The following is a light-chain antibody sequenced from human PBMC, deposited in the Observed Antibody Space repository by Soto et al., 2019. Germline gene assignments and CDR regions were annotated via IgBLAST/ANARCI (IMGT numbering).Light chain of an antibody. CDR2: DAS. CDR3: QQRSNWGIT. CDR1: QSVSSY. V-gene: IGKV3-11*01. Sequence: EIVLIQSPATLSLSPGERATLSCRASQSVSSYLAWYQQKPGQAPRLLIYDASNRATGIPARFSGSGSATDFTLTISSLEAEDFAVYYCQQRSNWGITFAQGTRLEIK. J-gene: IGKJ5*01.